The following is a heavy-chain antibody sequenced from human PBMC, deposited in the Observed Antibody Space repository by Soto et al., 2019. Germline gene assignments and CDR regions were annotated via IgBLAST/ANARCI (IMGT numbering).Heavy chain of an antibody. J-gene: IGHJ6*02. CDR1: GYTFTGYY. CDR2: INPNSGGT. D-gene: IGHD1-7*01. V-gene: IGHV1-2*02. Sequence: ASVKVSCKASGYTFTGYYMHWVRQAPGQGLEWMGWINPNSGGTNYAQKFQGRVTMTRDTSISTAYMELSRLRSDDTAVYYCAVFLLIRELPLCMDVWGQGTTVTVS. CDR3: AVFLLIRELPLCMDV.